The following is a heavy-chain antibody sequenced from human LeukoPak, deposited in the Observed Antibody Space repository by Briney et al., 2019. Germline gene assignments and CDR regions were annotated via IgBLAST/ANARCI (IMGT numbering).Heavy chain of an antibody. CDR2: INPSGGST. Sequence: GASVKVPCKASGYTFTSYYMHWVRQAPGQGLEWMGIINPSGGSTSYAQKFQGRVTMTRDTSTSTVYMELSSLRSEDTAVYYCARDDGPYQTYGSGSYNWFDPWGQGTLVTVSS. CDR3: ARDDGPYQTYGSGSYNWFDP. V-gene: IGHV1-46*01. D-gene: IGHD3-10*01. J-gene: IGHJ5*02. CDR1: GYTFTSYY.